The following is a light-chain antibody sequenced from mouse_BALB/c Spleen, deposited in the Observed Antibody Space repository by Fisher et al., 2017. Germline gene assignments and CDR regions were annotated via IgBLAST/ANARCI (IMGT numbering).Light chain of an antibody. CDR2: STS. Sequence: IVLTQSPALMSASPGEKVTMTCTASSSVSSSYLHWYQQKPGSSPKLWIYSTSNPASGVPARFSGSGSGTSYSLTISSMEAEDAATYYCHQYHRSPYTFGGGTKLEIK. CDR1: SSVSSSY. J-gene: IGKJ2*01. V-gene: IGKV4-74*01. CDR3: HQYHRSPYT.